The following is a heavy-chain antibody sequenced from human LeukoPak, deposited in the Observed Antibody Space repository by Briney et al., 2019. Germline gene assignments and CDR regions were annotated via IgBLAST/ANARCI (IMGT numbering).Heavy chain of an antibody. D-gene: IGHD6-13*01. CDR2: VDGSSYNT. CDR3: AKDSAAAGGHDFDF. CDR1: GFTFSSYA. J-gene: IGHJ4*02. Sequence: GGSLTLSCAASGFTFSSYAMSWVRQAPGKGLEWVSAVDGSSYNTYYADSVRGRFTIPRDNSENTLYLQMNSLRDDDTAVYYCAKDSAAAGGHDFDFWGQGTLVTVSS. V-gene: IGHV3-23*01.